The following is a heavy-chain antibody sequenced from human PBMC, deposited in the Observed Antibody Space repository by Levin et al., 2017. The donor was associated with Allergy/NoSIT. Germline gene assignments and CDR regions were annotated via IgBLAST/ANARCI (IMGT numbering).Heavy chain of an antibody. Sequence: LSLTCAASGFSFNKYAMSRVRQAPGKGLEWVSAISDSGGSTYHADSVKGRFTISRDNSKNTLYLQMNSLRAGDTAVYYSARMTRPYYYYYGMDVWGKGTTVTVSA. CDR3: ARMTRPYYYYYGMDV. J-gene: IGHJ6*04. V-gene: IGHV3-23*01. CDR2: ISDSGGST. CDR1: GFSFNKYA.